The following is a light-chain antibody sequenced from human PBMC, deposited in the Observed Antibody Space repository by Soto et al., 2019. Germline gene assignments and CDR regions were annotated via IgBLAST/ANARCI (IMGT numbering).Light chain of an antibody. Sequence: EIVLTQSPGTLSLSPRERATLSCSASQSISSSYLAWYQQKPGQAPRLLIYGASSRATGIPDRFSGSGSGTDFTLSITRLEPEDFAVYYCQHYGSSPPFTFGPGTKVDIK. CDR1: QSISSSY. CDR2: GAS. J-gene: IGKJ3*01. V-gene: IGKV3-20*01. CDR3: QHYGSSPPFT.